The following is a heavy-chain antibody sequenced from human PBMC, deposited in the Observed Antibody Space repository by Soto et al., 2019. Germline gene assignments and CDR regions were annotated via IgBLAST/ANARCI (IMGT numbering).Heavy chain of an antibody. Sequence: GGSLRLSCAASGFTFSSYWMSWVRQAPGKGLEWVANIKQDGSEKYYVDSVKGRFTISRDNAKNSLYLQMNSLRAEDTAVVYCARDNFASQSNLAACPEWAFDIWGQGTMVTVSS. J-gene: IGHJ3*02. V-gene: IGHV3-7*01. CDR1: GFTFSSYW. CDR2: IKQDGSEK. CDR3: ARDNFASQSNLAACPEWAFDI. D-gene: IGHD6-6*01.